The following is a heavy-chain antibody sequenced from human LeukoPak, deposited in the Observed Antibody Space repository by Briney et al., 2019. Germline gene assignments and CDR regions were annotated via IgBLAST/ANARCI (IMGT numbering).Heavy chain of an antibody. D-gene: IGHD2-2*03. CDR3: ARTGWIMTSGIDY. CDR1: GYSLSRGYY. CDR2: ILHVVSN. J-gene: IGHJ4*02. Sequence: PETLSLTRGVSGYSLSRGYYWAWFPRPPGRGLGWFVTILHVVSNYYPPPLGSRFTISVDTFKNQFSRNLKAVAAAETAVYYWARTGWIMTSGIDYCGEGALVTAS. V-gene: IGHV4-38-2*01.